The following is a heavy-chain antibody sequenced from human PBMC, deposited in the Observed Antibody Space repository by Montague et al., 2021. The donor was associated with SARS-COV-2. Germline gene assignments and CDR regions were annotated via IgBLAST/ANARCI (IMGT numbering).Heavy chain of an antibody. V-gene: IGHV4-59*01. D-gene: IGHD3-10*01. Sequence: SETLSLTCTVSSGSISTYYWSWIRQPPGKGLEWMGYVYYSGSTNYNPSLKSRVTISVDTSKNQFSLKLRPVTAADTAVYYCASGADDYYYAMDVWGQGTTVTVSS. CDR1: SGSISTYY. CDR3: ASGADDYYYAMDV. CDR2: VYYSGST. J-gene: IGHJ6*02.